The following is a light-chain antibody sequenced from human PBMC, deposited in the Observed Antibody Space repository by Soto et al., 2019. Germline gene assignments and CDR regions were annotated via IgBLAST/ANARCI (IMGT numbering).Light chain of an antibody. CDR2: AAS. J-gene: IGKJ2*01. CDR1: QGISSY. V-gene: IGKV1-39*01. Sequence: DIQMTQSPASLSASLGDRVTITCRASQGISSYLDWYQQKPGKAPKLLIYAASSLQSGVPSRFSGSGSGTEFTLTISSLQPEDFATYYCQQNNSTPDTFGQGTKLEIK. CDR3: QQNNSTPDT.